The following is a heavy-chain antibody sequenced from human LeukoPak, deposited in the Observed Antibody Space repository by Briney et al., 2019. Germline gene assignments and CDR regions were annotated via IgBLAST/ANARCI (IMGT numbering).Heavy chain of an antibody. Sequence: GGSLRLSCAASGFTFSSYAMHWVRQAPGKGLEWVAVISYDGSNKYYADSVKGRFTISRDNSKNTLYLQMNSLRAEDTAVYYCARVVTYDSWSGYYPPNWFDPWGQGTLVTVSS. V-gene: IGHV3-30-3*01. J-gene: IGHJ5*02. CDR3: ARVVTYDSWSGYYPPNWFDP. CDR2: ISYDGSNK. CDR1: GFTFSSYA. D-gene: IGHD3-3*01.